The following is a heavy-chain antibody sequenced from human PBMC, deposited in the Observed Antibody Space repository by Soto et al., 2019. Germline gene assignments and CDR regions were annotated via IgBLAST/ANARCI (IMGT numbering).Heavy chain of an antibody. D-gene: IGHD6-19*01. CDR1: GFTFSSYG. CDR2: ISYDGSNK. Sequence: QVQLVESGGGVVQPGRSLRLSCAASGFTFSSYGMHWVRQAPGKGLGWVAVISYDGSNKYYADSVKGRFTISRDNSKNTLYLQMNSLRAEDTAVYYCAKDAAVAGRGRVDWFDPWGQGTLVTVSS. CDR3: AKDAAVAGRGRVDWFDP. V-gene: IGHV3-30*18. J-gene: IGHJ5*02.